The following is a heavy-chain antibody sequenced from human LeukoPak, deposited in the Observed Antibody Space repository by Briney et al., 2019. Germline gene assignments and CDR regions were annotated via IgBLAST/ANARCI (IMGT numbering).Heavy chain of an antibody. D-gene: IGHD2-15*01. CDR1: GYSISSGYY. Sequence: SETLSLTCTVSGYSISSGYYWGWIRQPPGKGLEWIGSIYHSGSTYYNPSLKSRVTISVDTSKSQFSLRLSSVTAADTAVYYCARLGYCSGGSCYSVVYWGQGTLVTVPS. J-gene: IGHJ4*02. V-gene: IGHV4-38-2*02. CDR2: IYHSGST. CDR3: ARLGYCSGGSCYSVVY.